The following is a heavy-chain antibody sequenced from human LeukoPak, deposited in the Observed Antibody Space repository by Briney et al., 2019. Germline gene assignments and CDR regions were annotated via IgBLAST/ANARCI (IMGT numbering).Heavy chain of an antibody. CDR2: INPNSGGT. D-gene: IGHD3-22*01. J-gene: IGHJ4*02. V-gene: IGHV1-2*02. Sequence: ASVKVSCKASGYTFTGYYMHWVRQAPGQGLEWMGWINPNSGGTNYAQTFQGRVTMTRDTSISTAYMELSRLRSDDTAVYYCARDQYYDSSGLLDYWGQGTLVTVSS. CDR3: ARDQYYDSSGLLDY. CDR1: GYTFTGYY.